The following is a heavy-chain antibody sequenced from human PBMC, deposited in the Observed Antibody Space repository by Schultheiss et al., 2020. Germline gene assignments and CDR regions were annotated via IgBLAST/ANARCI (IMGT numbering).Heavy chain of an antibody. D-gene: IGHD2-21*01. CDR1: GFTFSDYY. V-gene: IGHV3-11*06. CDR2: ISSSSSYT. CDR3: ARVVSNIHIDY. Sequence: GGSLRLSCAASGFTFSDYYMSWIRQAPGKGLEWVSYISSSSSYTNYADSVKGRFTISRDNAKNSLYLQMNSLRAEDTAVYYCARVVSNIHIDYWGQGTLVTVS. J-gene: IGHJ4*02.